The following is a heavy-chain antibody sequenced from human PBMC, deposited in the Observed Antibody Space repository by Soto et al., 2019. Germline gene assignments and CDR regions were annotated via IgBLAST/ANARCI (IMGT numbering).Heavy chain of an antibody. CDR1: GGSITSYH. Sequence: SETLSLTCVGSGGSITSYHWSWIRQFPGKGLQRIAYSAYTGNTNYNLSLKSGVTISLETSKSQLSLILTSVTGAATPVYSCARDRHTCFTHYFGPWGKGTLGTVCS. CDR3: ARDRHTCFTHYFGP. CDR2: SAYTGNT. J-gene: IGHJ1*01. D-gene: IGHD3-10*01. V-gene: IGHV4-59*01.